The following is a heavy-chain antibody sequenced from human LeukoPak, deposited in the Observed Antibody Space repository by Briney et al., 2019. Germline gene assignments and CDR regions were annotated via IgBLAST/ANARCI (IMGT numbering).Heavy chain of an antibody. CDR3: ASYKVVVAQADY. CDR1: GFTFSSYE. Sequence: PGGSLRLSCAASGFTFSSYEMNWVRQAPGKGLEWVSYISSSGSTISYADSVKGRFTISRDNAKNSLYLQMNSLRAEDTAVYYCASYKVVVAQADYWGQGTLVTVSS. CDR2: ISSSGSTI. J-gene: IGHJ4*02. V-gene: IGHV3-48*03. D-gene: IGHD3-22*01.